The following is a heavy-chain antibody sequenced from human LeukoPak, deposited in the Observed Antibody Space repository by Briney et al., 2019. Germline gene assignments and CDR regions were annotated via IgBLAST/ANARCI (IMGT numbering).Heavy chain of an antibody. D-gene: IGHD3-22*01. V-gene: IGHV3-23*01. CDR1: GFTFSSYA. CDR3: AKVETSYYDSSGYYPFDS. CDR2: ISASGGSP. Sequence: GGSLRLSCAASGFTFSSYAMSWVRQAPGKGPEWVSAISASGGSPFYADSVKGRSTISRDNSKNTLYLQMNSLRADDSAVYYCAKVETSYYDSSGYYPFDSWGQGTLVTVSS. J-gene: IGHJ4*02.